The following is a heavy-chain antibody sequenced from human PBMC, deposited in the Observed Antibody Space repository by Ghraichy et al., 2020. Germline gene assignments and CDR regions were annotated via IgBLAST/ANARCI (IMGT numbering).Heavy chain of an antibody. V-gene: IGHV3-23*01. Sequence: GGSLRLSCAASGFTFSSYAMSWVRQAPGKGLEWVSAISIISDTTYYADSVKGRFTISRDNSKNTLYLQMNSLRAEDTAVYYCARRSSCTSTSCYVGDYWGQGTLVTVSS. CDR3: ARRSSCTSTSCYVGDY. CDR2: ISIISDTT. CDR1: GFTFSSYA. D-gene: IGHD2-2*01. J-gene: IGHJ4*02.